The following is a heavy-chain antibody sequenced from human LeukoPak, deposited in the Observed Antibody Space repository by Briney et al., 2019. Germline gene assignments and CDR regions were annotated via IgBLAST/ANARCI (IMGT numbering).Heavy chain of an antibody. CDR2: IYPGDSDT. J-gene: IGHJ4*02. CDR3: ARQSYDILTGYQPGFFDY. CDR1: GYSFTSYW. V-gene: IGHV5-51*07. D-gene: IGHD3-9*01. Sequence: GESLKISCKGSGYSFTSYWIGWVHQMPGKGLEWMGIIYPGDSDTRYSPSFQGQVTISADKSISTAYLQWSSLKASDTAMYYCARQSYDILTGYQPGFFDYWGQGTLVTVSS.